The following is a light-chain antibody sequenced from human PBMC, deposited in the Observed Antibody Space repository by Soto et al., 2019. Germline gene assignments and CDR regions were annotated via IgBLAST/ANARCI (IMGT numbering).Light chain of an antibody. V-gene: IGLV2-11*01. J-gene: IGLJ1*01. CDR3: CSFAGSHTYV. CDR2: HVT. CDR1: SSDVGGYNY. Sequence: QSVLTQPRSVSGSPGQSVAISCTGTSSDVGGYNYVSWYQQHPGKAPQLMIYHVTGRPSGVPDRFSGSKSDNTASLTISGLQAEDEADYYCCSFAGSHTYVFGTGTQLTVL.